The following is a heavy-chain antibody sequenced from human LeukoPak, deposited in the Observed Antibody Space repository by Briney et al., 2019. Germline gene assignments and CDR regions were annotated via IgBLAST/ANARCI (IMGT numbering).Heavy chain of an antibody. Sequence: PSETLSLTCTVSGGSISSYYWSWIRQPPGKGLEWIGYIYYSGSTNYNPSLKSRVPISVDTSKNQFSLKLSSVTAADTAVYYCARAVLSAGSGWYTRQGGYYNMDVWGKGTTVTVSS. V-gene: IGHV4-59*12. D-gene: IGHD6-19*01. CDR2: IYYSGST. CDR3: ARAVLSAGSGWYTRQGGYYNMDV. J-gene: IGHJ6*03. CDR1: GGSISSYY.